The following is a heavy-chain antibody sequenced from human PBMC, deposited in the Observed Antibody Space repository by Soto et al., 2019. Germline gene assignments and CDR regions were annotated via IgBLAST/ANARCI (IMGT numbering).Heavy chain of an antibody. CDR2: ISGYNGNT. V-gene: IGHV1-18*04. CDR1: GYTFTSYG. Sequence: QVQLVQSGAEVKKPGASVKVSCKASGYTFTSYGISWVRQAPGQGLEWMGGISGYNGNTNYAQKLQGRVTMTTDTSTSTAYTELRSLKSDDTAVYYCAVGDKEYYDFWSGYADWGQGTLVTVSS. J-gene: IGHJ4*02. CDR3: AVGDKEYYDFWSGYAD. D-gene: IGHD3-3*01.